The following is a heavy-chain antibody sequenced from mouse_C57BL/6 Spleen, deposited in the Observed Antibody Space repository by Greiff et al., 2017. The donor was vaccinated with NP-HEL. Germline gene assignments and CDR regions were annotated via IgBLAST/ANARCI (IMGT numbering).Heavy chain of an antibody. D-gene: IGHD1-1*01. V-gene: IGHV14-2*01. CDR1: GFNIKDYY. J-gene: IGHJ1*03. Sequence: EVKLQESGAELVKPGASVRLSCTASGFNIKDYYMHWVKQRTEQGLEWIGRIDPEDGETKYAPKFQGKATITADTSSNTAYLQLSSLTSEDTAVYYCARHGSILYWDFDVWGKGTTVTVSS. CDR3: ARHGSILYWDFDV. CDR2: IDPEDGET.